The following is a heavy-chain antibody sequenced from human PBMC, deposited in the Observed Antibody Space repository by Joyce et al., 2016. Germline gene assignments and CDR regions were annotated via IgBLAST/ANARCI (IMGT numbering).Heavy chain of an antibody. J-gene: IGHJ4*02. CDR2: IYYTGKT. V-gene: IGHV4-39*07. CDR1: GAFISRSSSN. D-gene: IGHD2/OR15-2a*01. CDR3: ARSPMVGVTFFH. Sequence: QVQLQESGPGLVKASETLSLTCSVSGAFISRSSSNWGWIRQSPGKGLEWIGSIYYTGKTYYTPSLKSRVTISVDTSKNHFSLKLMSVTGADTAVYYCARSPMVGVTFFHWGLGTLISVSS.